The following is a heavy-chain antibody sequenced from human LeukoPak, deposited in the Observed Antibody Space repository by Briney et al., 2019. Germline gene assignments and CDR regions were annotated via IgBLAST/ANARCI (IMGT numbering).Heavy chain of an antibody. CDR3: ARIGGRQKPHMDV. CDR2: INHSGST. Sequence: SETLSLTCTVSGGSISSSSYYWSWIRQPPGKGLGWIGEINHSGSTNYNPSLKSRVTISVDTSKNQFSLKLSSVTAADTAVYYCARIGGRQKPHMDVWGKGTTVTVSS. CDR1: GGSISSSSYY. D-gene: IGHD3-22*01. V-gene: IGHV4-39*07. J-gene: IGHJ6*03.